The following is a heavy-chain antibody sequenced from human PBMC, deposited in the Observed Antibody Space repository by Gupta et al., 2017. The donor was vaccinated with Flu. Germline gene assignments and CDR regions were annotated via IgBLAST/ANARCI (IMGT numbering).Heavy chain of an antibody. D-gene: IGHD3-10*01. V-gene: IGHV3-15*01. Sequence: EVQLVESGGGLVTPGGSLRLPCAPLGFIFRIAWMSWVRQAPGKGLEWVGRSKSKTDGGTTDYAAPVKGRFTISRDDSKNTLYLQMNSRKTEDTAVYYWTTDGWCGELLSYFDYWGQGTLGTVSS. CDR3: TTDGWCGELLSYFDY. J-gene: IGHJ4*02. CDR1: GFIFRIAW. CDR2: SKSKTDGGTT.